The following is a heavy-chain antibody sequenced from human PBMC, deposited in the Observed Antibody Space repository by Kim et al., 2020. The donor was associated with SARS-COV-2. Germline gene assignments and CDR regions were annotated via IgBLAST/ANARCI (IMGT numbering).Heavy chain of an antibody. Sequence: GGSLRLSCAASGFTFSSYWMSWVRQAPGKGLEWVANIKQDGSETYYVDSVKGRFTISRDNAKNSLYLQMNSLRAEDTAAYYCAREPWIIVGAAYYYYGMDVWGQGTTVAVSS. CDR1: GFTFSSYW. CDR3: AREPWIIVGAAYYYYGMDV. J-gene: IGHJ6*02. CDR2: IKQDGSET. V-gene: IGHV3-7*01. D-gene: IGHD1-26*01.